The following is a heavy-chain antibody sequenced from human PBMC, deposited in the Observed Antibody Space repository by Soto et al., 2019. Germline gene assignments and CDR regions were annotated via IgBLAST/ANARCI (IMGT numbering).Heavy chain of an antibody. Sequence: QVQLQESGPGLVKPSGTLSLTCAVSGDSISSDNWWSWVRQPPGRGLEWIGEIYHSGSTNYNPSLKSRGTISVDKSKNQFTLKVSSVTAADTAVYYCARGSTGLLDYWGQGTLVTVSS. J-gene: IGHJ4*02. CDR1: GDSISSDNW. CDR3: ARGSTGLLDY. CDR2: IYHSGST. D-gene: IGHD2-8*02. V-gene: IGHV4-4*02.